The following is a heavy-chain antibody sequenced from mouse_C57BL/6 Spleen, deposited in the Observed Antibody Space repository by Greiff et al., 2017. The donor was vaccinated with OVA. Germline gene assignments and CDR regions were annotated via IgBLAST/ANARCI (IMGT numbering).Heavy chain of an antibody. V-gene: IGHV14-3*01. Sequence: EVQLVESVAELVRPGASVKLSCTASGFNIKNTYMHWVKQRPEQGLEWIGRIDPANGNTKYAPKFQGKATITADPSSNTAYLQLSSLTSEDTAIYYCARDGDYYGSSSYAMDYWGQGTSVTVSS. D-gene: IGHD1-1*01. CDR1: GFNIKNTY. CDR3: ARDGDYYGSSSYAMDY. CDR2: IDPANGNT. J-gene: IGHJ4*01.